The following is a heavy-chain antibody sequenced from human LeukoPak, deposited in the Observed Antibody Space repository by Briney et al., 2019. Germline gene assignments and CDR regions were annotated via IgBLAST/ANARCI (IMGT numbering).Heavy chain of an antibody. J-gene: IGHJ4*02. CDR1: GFTFSSYG. D-gene: IGHD3-9*01. Sequence: GRSLRLSCAASGFTFSSYGMHWVRQAPGKGLEWVAVISYDGSNKYYADSVKGRFTISRDNSKSTLYLQMNSLRAEDTAVYYCAKDLTYYDILTGYSHWGQGTLVTVSS. CDR2: ISYDGSNK. CDR3: AKDLTYYDILTGYSH. V-gene: IGHV3-30*18.